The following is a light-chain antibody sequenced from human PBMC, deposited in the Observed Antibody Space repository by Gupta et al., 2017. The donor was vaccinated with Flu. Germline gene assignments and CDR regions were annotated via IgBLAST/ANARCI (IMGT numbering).Light chain of an antibody. CDR1: QSVSSR. Sequence: PSTLSASVGDRVTITCRASQSVSSRLTWYQQKPGKAPKLLIYKASTLESGVPSRFSGSGSGTEFTLTISSLQPDDFATYYCQQYDLYWTFGQGTKVEIK. CDR3: QQYDLYWT. J-gene: IGKJ1*01. CDR2: KAS. V-gene: IGKV1-5*03.